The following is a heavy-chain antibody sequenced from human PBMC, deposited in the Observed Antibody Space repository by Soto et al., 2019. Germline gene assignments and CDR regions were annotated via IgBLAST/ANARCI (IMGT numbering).Heavy chain of an antibody. V-gene: IGHV4-34*01. Sequence: SETLSLTCAVYGGSFSGYYWSWIRQPPGKGLEWIGEINHSGSTNYNPSLKSRVTISVDTSKNQFSLKLSSVTAADTAVYYCARGTITMVRGVIRTYYYYYGMDVWGQGTTVT. J-gene: IGHJ6*02. D-gene: IGHD3-10*01. CDR2: INHSGST. CDR3: ARGTITMVRGVIRTYYYYYGMDV. CDR1: GGSFSGYY.